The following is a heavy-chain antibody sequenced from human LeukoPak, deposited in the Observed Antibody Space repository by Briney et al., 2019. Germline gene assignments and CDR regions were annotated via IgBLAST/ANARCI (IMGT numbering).Heavy chain of an antibody. CDR1: GFTASSNY. V-gene: IGHV3-53*01. D-gene: IGHD6-13*01. J-gene: IGHJ6*03. CDR2: IYSGGST. Sequence: PGGSLRLSCAASGFTASSNYMSWVHQAPGKGLEWVSVIYSGGSTYYADSVKGRFTISRDNSKNTLYLQMNSLRAEDTSVYYCARVRDSSPLAYYYYYYMDVWGKGTTVTVSS. CDR3: ARVRDSSPLAYYYYYYMDV.